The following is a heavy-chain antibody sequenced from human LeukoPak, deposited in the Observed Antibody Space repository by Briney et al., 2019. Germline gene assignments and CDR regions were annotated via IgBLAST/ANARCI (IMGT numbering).Heavy chain of an antibody. CDR1: GYSISSGYY. Sequence: SETLSLTCAVSGYSISSGYYWGWIRQPPGKGVEWIGSIFHSGSTYYNPSLKSRVTISVDASKNQFSLKLTSVTAADTAVYFCARLGLSTAYNWFDPWGQGTLVTVSS. CDR2: IFHSGST. V-gene: IGHV4-38-2*01. CDR3: ARLGLSTAYNWFDP. D-gene: IGHD2-2*01. J-gene: IGHJ5*02.